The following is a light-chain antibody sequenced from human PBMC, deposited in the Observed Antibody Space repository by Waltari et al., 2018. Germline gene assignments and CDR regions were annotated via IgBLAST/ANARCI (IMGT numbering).Light chain of an antibody. J-gene: IGKJ1*01. CDR1: LSVLYNSNDKNY. CDR2: RAS. Sequence: DIVLTQSPDSLSVSLGERATINCKSSLSVLYNSNDKNYLACYQHKPGQPPKLLIYRASTRQSGVPHRFSGSGSGTDFTLTISSLQAEDVAVYYCQQDYRRRTFGQGTKVEI. CDR3: QQDYRRRT. V-gene: IGKV4-1*01.